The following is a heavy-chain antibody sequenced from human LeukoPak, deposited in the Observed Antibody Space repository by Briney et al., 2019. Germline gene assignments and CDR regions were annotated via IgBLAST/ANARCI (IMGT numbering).Heavy chain of an antibody. CDR2: ISYDGSNK. CDR1: GFTFSSYS. CDR3: AKVLNWNDKYYYYYGMDV. V-gene: IGHV3-30*18. Sequence: GGSLRLSCAASGFTFSSYSMNWVRQAPGKGLEWVAVISYDGSNKYYADSVKGRFTISRDNSKNTLYLQMNSLRAEDTAVYYCAKVLNWNDKYYYYYGMDVWGQGTTVTVSS. D-gene: IGHD1-1*01. J-gene: IGHJ6*02.